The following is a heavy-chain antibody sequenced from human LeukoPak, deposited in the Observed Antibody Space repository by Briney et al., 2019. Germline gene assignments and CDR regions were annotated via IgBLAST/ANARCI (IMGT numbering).Heavy chain of an antibody. Sequence: GASVKVSCKVSGYTLTELSMHWVRQAPGKGLEWMGGFDPEDGETIYAQKFRGRVTMTEDTSTDTAYMELSSLRSEDMAVYYCATDHYYGSGSYYNWGQGTLVTVSS. V-gene: IGHV1-24*01. CDR3: ATDHYYGSGSYYN. CDR1: GYTLTELS. J-gene: IGHJ4*02. D-gene: IGHD3-10*01. CDR2: FDPEDGET.